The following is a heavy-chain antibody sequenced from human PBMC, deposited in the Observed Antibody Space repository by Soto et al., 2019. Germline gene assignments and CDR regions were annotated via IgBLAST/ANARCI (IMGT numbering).Heavy chain of an antibody. D-gene: IGHD3-22*01. CDR1: GFTFSSYA. CDR2: TRNKASSYTT. V-gene: IGHV3-72*01. J-gene: IGHJ4*02. Sequence: AGGSLRLSCAASGFTFSSYAMHWVRQAPGKGLEWVGRTRNKASSYTTDYAAFVKGRFTISRDDSKNLIYLQMNSLKTEDTAVYYCAREGSSSGPDYEYWGQGTLVTVSS. CDR3: AREGSSSGPDYEY.